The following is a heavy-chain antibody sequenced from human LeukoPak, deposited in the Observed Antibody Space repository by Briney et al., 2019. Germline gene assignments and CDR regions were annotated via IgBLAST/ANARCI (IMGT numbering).Heavy chain of an antibody. V-gene: IGHV3-30*18. D-gene: IGHD3-10*01. J-gene: IGHJ4*02. CDR1: RFTFSTYG. Sequence: PGRSLRLSCAASRFTFSTYGMHWVRQAPGKGLEWVAVISPDGSSKYHADSVKGRFTISRGNSKNTLYLQMNSLRAEDTAVYYCAKEIGDFSGFDYWGQGTLVTVSS. CDR3: AKEIGDFSGFDY. CDR2: ISPDGSSK.